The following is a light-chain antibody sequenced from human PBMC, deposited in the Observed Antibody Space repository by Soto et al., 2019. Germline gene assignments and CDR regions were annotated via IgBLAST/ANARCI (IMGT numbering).Light chain of an antibody. CDR3: SSYTSSSTLV. J-gene: IGLJ1*01. CDR2: DVS. Sequence: QSVLTQPASVSGSPGQSITISCTGTSSDVGGYNYVSWYQQHPGKDPKLMIYDVSYRPSGVSNRFSGSKSGNTASLTISGLQAEEEADYYCSSYTSSSTLVFGTGTKLTVL. CDR1: SSDVGGYNY. V-gene: IGLV2-14*01.